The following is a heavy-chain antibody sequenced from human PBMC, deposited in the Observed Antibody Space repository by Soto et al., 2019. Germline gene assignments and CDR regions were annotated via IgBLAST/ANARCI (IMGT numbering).Heavy chain of an antibody. CDR3: ARWAKYYDFWSGYPRFFDY. CDR2: IYWNDDK. J-gene: IGHJ4*02. Sequence: SGPTLVNPTQTLTLTCTFSGFSLSTIGVGVGWIRQPPGKALEWLALIYWNDDKRYSPSLKSRLTITKDTSKNQVVLTMTNMEPVDTATYYCARWAKYYDFWSGYPRFFDYWGQRTLVTLSS. CDR1: GFSLSTIGVG. D-gene: IGHD3-3*01. V-gene: IGHV2-5*01.